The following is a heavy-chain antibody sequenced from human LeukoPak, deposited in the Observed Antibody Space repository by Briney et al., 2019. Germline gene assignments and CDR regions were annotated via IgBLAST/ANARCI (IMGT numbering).Heavy chain of an antibody. CDR2: MKEDGSEK. Sequence: GGSLRLSCASSGFTFSNYWMSWVRQAPGKGLEWVPTMKEDGSEKDYVDSVKGRFTISRDNAKNSLYLQMNSLRAEDTAIYYCARDWGAAGLWDYWGQGTLVTVSS. CDR3: ARDWGAAGLWDY. D-gene: IGHD6-13*01. J-gene: IGHJ4*02. CDR1: GFTFSNYW. V-gene: IGHV3-7*05.